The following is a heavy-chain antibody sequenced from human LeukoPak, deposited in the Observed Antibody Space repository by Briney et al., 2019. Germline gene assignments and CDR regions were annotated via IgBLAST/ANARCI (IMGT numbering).Heavy chain of an antibody. Sequence: PGGSLRLSCAASGFTFDDYAMHWFRQSPGKGLEWFSGISWNSGSIGYADSVKGRFTISRDNAKNSLYLQMNSLRAEDTALYYCAKDLGPSGDYFYFDYWGQGTLDTVSS. V-gene: IGHV3-9*01. D-gene: IGHD4-17*01. CDR1: GFTFDDYA. J-gene: IGHJ4*02. CDR2: ISWNSGSI. CDR3: AKDLGPSGDYFYFDY.